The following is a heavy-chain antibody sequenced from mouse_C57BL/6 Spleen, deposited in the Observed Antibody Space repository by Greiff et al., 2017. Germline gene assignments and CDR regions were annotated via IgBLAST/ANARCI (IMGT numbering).Heavy chain of an antibody. Sequence: EVMLVESGGGLVKPGGSLKLSCAASGFTFSSYAMSWVRQTPEKRLEWVATISDGGSYTYYPDNVKGRFTISRDNAKNNLYLQMSHLKSEDTAMYYCARDYYGNAYWGQGTLVTVSA. V-gene: IGHV5-4*03. CDR2: ISDGGSYT. D-gene: IGHD1-1*01. CDR3: ARDYYGNAY. J-gene: IGHJ3*01. CDR1: GFTFSSYA.